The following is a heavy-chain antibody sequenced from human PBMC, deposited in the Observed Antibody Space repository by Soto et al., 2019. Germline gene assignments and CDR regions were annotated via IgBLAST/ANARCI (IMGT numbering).Heavy chain of an antibody. CDR3: ARVSGSYYYGMDV. CDR2: IYHTGNA. D-gene: IGHD1-26*01. CDR1: GDTISTGGYS. Sequence: SETLSLTCGVSGDTISTGGYSWAWIRQPPGEGLEWIGSIYHTGNAYYNPSLKSRVTISVDTSKNQFSLKLTSVTAADTAVYYCARVSGSYYYGMDVWGQGTTVTVSS. V-gene: IGHV4-39*01. J-gene: IGHJ6*02.